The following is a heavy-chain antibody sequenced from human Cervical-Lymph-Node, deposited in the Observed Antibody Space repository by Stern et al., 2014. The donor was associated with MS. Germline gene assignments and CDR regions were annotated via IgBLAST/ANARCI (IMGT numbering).Heavy chain of an antibody. CDR2: ISTDGAAT. CDR1: GFTFSDFY. Sequence: MQLVESGGDLVKPGGSLRLSCAASGFTFSDFYMSWIRQVPGKGLQWISYISTDGAATFYADSVKGRFTISRDNARNSLFLQMNALRADDTAVYYCASRVEIATVFDYWGQGVLVTVSS. J-gene: IGHJ4*02. V-gene: IGHV3-11*01. D-gene: IGHD5-12*01. CDR3: ASRVEIATVFDY.